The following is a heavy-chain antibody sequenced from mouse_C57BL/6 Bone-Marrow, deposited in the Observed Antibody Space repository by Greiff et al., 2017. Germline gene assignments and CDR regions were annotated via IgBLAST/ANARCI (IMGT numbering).Heavy chain of an antibody. Sequence: QVQLKESGPEREKKGVSGKRDSQASGSAFLRSFLPLFNHIPLNFLDLIVRIYPVYGDTNYNGKFKGKATLTADKSSSTAYLHLSSLTSEDTAVYYCTTVVHYWGQGTTLTVSS. J-gene: IGHJ2*01. CDR2: IYPVYGDT. CDR3: TTVVHY. V-gene: IGHV1-82*01. CDR1: GSAFLRSF. D-gene: IGHD1-1*01.